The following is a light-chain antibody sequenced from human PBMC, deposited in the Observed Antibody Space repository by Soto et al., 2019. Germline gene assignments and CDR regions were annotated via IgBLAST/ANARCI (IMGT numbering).Light chain of an antibody. CDR3: RTWDSSLSAYV. Sequence: QSALTQPPSVSAAPGQKVTISCSGSSSNIGNNYVSWYQQLPGTAPKLLIYDNNKRPSGIPDRFSGSKSGTSATLGITGLQTGDEADYYCRTWDSSLSAYVFGTGTKLTV. J-gene: IGLJ1*01. CDR1: SSNIGNNY. CDR2: DNN. V-gene: IGLV1-51*01.